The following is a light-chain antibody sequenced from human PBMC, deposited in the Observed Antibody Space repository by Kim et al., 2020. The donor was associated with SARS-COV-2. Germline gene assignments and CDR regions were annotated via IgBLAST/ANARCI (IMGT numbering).Light chain of an antibody. J-gene: IGKJ1*01. Sequence: SPGECVSRACRASQTIDMSFLAWDQQKPGPPPRLLIYGTMTRATRIPDRFRGRASGTDFTLTISRLDPEDFAIYYCQQYETSAWTFGQGTKVDIK. CDR3: QQYETSAWT. CDR1: QTIDMSF. V-gene: IGKV3-20*01. CDR2: GTM.